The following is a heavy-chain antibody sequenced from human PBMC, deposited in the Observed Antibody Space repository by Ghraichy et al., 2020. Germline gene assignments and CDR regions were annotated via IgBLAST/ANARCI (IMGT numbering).Heavy chain of an antibody. V-gene: IGHV3-11*01. CDR3: GKGAGRTGGAY. D-gene: IGHD1-1*01. CDR2: ISSSGSDI. CDR1: GFTFSEPY. Sequence: GGSLRLSCAASGFTFSEPYMSWVRQAPGKGLEWVSYISSSGSDINYADSVKGRFTISRDNAKNSLYLQMNSLRSEDTAVYYCGKGAGRTGGAYWGQGTLVTVSS. J-gene: IGHJ4*02.